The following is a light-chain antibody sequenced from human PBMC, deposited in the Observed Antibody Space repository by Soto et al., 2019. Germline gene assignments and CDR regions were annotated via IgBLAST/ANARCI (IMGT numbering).Light chain of an antibody. CDR1: SSEVGGYNY. CDR3: SSYAPSSTVV. Sequence: QSALTQPASVSGSPGQSITISCTGTSSEVGGYNYVSWYQQPPGKAPKLMIYDVTNRPAGVSNRFSGSKYGNTASLTISGLQDEDEADYFCSSYAPSSTVVFGGGTKLTVL. J-gene: IGLJ2*01. CDR2: DVT. V-gene: IGLV2-14*01.